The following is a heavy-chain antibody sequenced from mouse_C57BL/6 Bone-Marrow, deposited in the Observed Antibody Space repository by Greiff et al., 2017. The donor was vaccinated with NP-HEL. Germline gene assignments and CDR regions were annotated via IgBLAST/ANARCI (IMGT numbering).Heavy chain of an antibody. D-gene: IGHD1-1*01. J-gene: IGHJ3*01. CDR1: GYTFTSYW. CDR3: SHPVYSGSSRFPS. Sequence: VQLQQSGAELVMPGASVKLSCKASGYTFTSYWMHWVKQRPGQGLEWIGEIDPSDSYTNYNQKFKGKSTLTVDKSSSTAYMQLSSLTSADSAVYSFSHPVYSGSSRFPSWSQGTLVTVSA. CDR2: IDPSDSYT. V-gene: IGHV1-69*01.